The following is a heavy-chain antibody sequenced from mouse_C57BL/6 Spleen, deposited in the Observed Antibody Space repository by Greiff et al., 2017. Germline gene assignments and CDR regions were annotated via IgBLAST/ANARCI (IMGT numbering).Heavy chain of an antibody. CDR1: GYTFTSYW. V-gene: IGHV1-55*01. J-gene: IGHJ2*01. Sequence: VQLQQPGAELVKPGASVKMSCKASGYTFTSYWITWVKQRPGQGLEWIGDIYPGSGSTNYNEKFKSKATLTVDTSSSPAYMQLSSLTSEDSAVXYCARMASVVARGYFDYWGQGTTLTVSS. CDR2: IYPGSGST. CDR3: ARMASVVARGYFDY. D-gene: IGHD1-1*01.